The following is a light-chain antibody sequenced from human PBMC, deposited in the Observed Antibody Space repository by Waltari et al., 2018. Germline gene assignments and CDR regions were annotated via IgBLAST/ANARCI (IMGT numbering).Light chain of an antibody. J-gene: IGLJ3*02. CDR2: NNN. CDR1: SSNIGSNL. V-gene: IGLV1-44*01. CDR3: AAWDERLSGWV. Sequence: QSVLTQPPSASGTPGQGVSISCSGSSSNIGSNLVQWYQQLPGTAPKLLIFNNNQRPAGVPDRFSGSKSGTSASLAISGLQSEDEAEYFCAAWDERLSGWVFGGGTKLTVL.